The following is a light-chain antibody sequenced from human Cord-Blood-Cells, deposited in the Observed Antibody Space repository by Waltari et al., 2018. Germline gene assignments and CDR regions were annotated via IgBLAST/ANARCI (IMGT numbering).Light chain of an antibody. J-gene: IGKJ2*01. CDR3: QQSYSTPYT. V-gene: IGKV1-39*01. CDR2: AAS. CDR1: QSISSY. Sequence: RLTRSPPPLSASLDAGVTITCRASQSISSYLNWYQQKPGKAPKLLIYAASSLQSGVPSRFSGSGSGTDFTLTISSLQPEDFATYYCQQSYSTPYTFGQGTKLEIK.